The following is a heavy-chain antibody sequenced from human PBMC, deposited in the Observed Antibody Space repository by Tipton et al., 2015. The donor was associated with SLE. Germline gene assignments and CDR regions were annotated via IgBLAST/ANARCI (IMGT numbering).Heavy chain of an antibody. CDR1: GFTFDDHA. Sequence: SLRLSCATSGFTFDDHAMSWVRQAPGKGLVWVSRIKSDGSYTTYADSVRGRFTISRDNAKSTLYLQMSSLRAEDTAVYYCARGDSGYSVVWGQGTLVTVSS. J-gene: IGHJ4*02. CDR3: ARGDSGYSVV. V-gene: IGHV3-74*03. CDR2: IKSDGSYT. D-gene: IGHD5-12*01.